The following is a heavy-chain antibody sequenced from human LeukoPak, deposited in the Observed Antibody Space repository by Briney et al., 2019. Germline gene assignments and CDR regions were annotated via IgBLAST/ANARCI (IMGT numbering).Heavy chain of an antibody. Sequence: SETLSLTCTVSGGSVSSGSYYWSWIRQPPGKGLERIGYIYYSGSTNYNPSLKSRVTIPVDTSKNQFSLKLSSVTAADTAVYYCARDKSYYYGMDVWGQGTTVTVSS. CDR3: ARDKSYYYGMDV. J-gene: IGHJ6*02. CDR2: IYYSGST. CDR1: GGSVSSGSYY. V-gene: IGHV4-61*01.